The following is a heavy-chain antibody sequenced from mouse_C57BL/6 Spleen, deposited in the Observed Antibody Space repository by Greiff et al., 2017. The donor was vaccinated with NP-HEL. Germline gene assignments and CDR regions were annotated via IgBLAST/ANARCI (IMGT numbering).Heavy chain of an antibody. Sequence: EVKLVESGEGLVKPGGSLKLSCAASGFTFSSYAMSWVRQTPEKRLEWVAYISSGGDYIYYADTVKGRFTISRDNARNTLYLQMSSLKSEDTAMYYCTRDGNYVEDYFDYWGQGTTLTVSS. J-gene: IGHJ2*01. CDR1: GFTFSSYA. V-gene: IGHV5-9-1*02. D-gene: IGHD2-1*01. CDR3: TRDGNYVEDYFDY. CDR2: ISSGGDYI.